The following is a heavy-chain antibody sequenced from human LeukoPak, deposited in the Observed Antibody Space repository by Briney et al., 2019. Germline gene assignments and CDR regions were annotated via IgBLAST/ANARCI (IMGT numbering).Heavy chain of an antibody. CDR3: AKVESGYSSGWYRYLDY. J-gene: IGHJ4*02. Sequence: PGGSLRLSCAASGFTFSSYAMHWVRQAPGKGLEWVAVISYDGSNKYYADSVKGRFTISRDNSKNTLYLQMNSLRAEDTAVYYCAKVESGYSSGWYRYLDYWGQGTLVTVSS. V-gene: IGHV3-30-3*01. CDR2: ISYDGSNK. CDR1: GFTFSSYA. D-gene: IGHD6-13*01.